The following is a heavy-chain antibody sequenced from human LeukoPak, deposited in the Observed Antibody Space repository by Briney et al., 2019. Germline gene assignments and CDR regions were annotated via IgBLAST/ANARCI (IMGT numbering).Heavy chain of an antibody. CDR1: GFTFSSYP. V-gene: IGHV3-30*04. Sequence: PGGSPRLSCAASGFTFSSYPMHWVRQAPGKGLEWVAVISYDGSNKYYADSVKGRFTISRDNSKNTLYLQMNSLRAEDTAVYYCARGKTGSYYSRSYYMDVWGKGTTVTISS. CDR2: ISYDGSNK. CDR3: ARGKTGSYYSRSYYMDV. D-gene: IGHD3-10*01. J-gene: IGHJ6*03.